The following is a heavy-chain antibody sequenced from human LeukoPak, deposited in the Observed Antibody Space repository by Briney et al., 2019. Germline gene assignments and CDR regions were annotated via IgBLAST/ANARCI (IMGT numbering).Heavy chain of an antibody. CDR1: GFTFSSYA. Sequence: GGSLRLSCAASGFTFSSYAMSWVRQAPGKGLEWVSAISGSGGSTYYADSVKGRFTISRDNSKNTLYLQMNSLRAEDTAVYYCAKGYFSMYYYGSGTDFFDYWGQGTLVTVSS. V-gene: IGHV3-23*01. CDR3: AKGYFSMYYYGSGTDFFDY. J-gene: IGHJ4*02. D-gene: IGHD3-10*01. CDR2: ISGSGGST.